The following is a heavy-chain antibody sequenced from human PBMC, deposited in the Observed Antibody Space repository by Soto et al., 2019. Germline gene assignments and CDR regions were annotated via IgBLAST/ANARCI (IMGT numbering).Heavy chain of an antibody. D-gene: IGHD2-15*01. J-gene: IGHJ3*02. Sequence: PGGSLRLSCTASGFAFGDYAMSWFRQAPGKGLEWVGFIRSKAYGGTTEYAASVKGRFTISRDDSKSIAYLQMNSLKTEDTAVHYCTRDAGSDIVVVVAANIAFDIWGQGTMVTVSS. CDR2: IRSKAYGGTT. CDR1: GFAFGDYA. CDR3: TRDAGSDIVVVVAANIAFDI. V-gene: IGHV3-49*03.